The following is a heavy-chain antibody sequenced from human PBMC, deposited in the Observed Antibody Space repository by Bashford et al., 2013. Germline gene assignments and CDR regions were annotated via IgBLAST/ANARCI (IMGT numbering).Heavy chain of an antibody. V-gene: IGHV1-2*02. Sequence: ASVKVSCKTSEYTFTAYYIHWVRQAPGQGLEWMGWINPNTGDTKYAQRFQGRVTMTGDTAISTAYMELSRLDSDDTAVYYCARHSGTYTFLFDYWGQGTLVTVSS. CDR2: INPNTGDT. CDR1: EYTFTAYY. D-gene: IGHD1-26*01. J-gene: IGHJ4*02. CDR3: ARHSGTYTFLFDY.